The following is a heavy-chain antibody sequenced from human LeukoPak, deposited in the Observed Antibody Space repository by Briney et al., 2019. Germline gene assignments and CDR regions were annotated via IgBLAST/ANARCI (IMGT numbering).Heavy chain of an antibody. V-gene: IGHV4-4*07. CDR3: ARRKYREGAFDI. J-gene: IGHJ3*02. Sequence: PSEPLSLTCTVSGGSISIYDWSCIRQPAGKGLEWIARIYTSGSTNYNPPLKRRVTISVGKCKNHVSFELTYVTAADTAVYYCARRKYREGAFDIWGQGKMVTVSS. D-gene: IGHD1-14*01. CDR1: GGSISIYD. CDR2: IYTSGST.